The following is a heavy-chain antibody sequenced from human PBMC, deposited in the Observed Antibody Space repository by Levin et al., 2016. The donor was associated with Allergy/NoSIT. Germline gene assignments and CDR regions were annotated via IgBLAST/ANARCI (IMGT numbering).Heavy chain of an antibody. CDR1: GFTFSGYA. J-gene: IGHJ6*02. D-gene: IGHD6-19*01. CDR2: ISYDGSKK. V-gene: IGHV3-30-3*01. Sequence: GESLKIFCAASGFTFSGYALHWVRQAPGEGLEWVAIISYDGSKKYYADSVKGRFTISRDDSKNTLYLQMNSLRPEDTAIYYCARDEGAVPGRYGMDVWGQGTTVIVSS. CDR3: ARDEGAVPGRYGMDV.